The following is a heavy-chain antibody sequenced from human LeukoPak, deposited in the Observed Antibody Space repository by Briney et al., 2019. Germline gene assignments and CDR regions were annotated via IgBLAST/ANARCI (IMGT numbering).Heavy chain of an antibody. CDR3: ARDAGDYYYYMDV. Sequence: KTSETLSLTCTVSGGSISSGGYSWSWIRQPPGKGLEWIGYIYHSGSTYYNPSLKSRVTISVDTSKNQFSLKLSSVTAADTAVCYCARDAGDYYYYMDVWGKGTTVTVSS. D-gene: IGHD3-10*01. CDR1: GGSISSGGYS. CDR2: IYHSGST. J-gene: IGHJ6*03. V-gene: IGHV4-30-2*01.